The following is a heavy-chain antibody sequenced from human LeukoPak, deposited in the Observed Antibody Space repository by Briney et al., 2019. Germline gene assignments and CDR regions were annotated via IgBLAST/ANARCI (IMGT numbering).Heavy chain of an antibody. CDR2: ISYDGSNK. CDR1: GFTFSSYA. J-gene: IGHJ4*02. V-gene: IGHV3-30*04. D-gene: IGHD6-19*01. CDR3: ARDASGWILRYYFDY. Sequence: QPGGSLRLSCAASGFTFSSYAMHWVRQAPGKGLEWVAVISYDGSNKYYADSVKGRFTISRDNSKNTLYLQMNSLRAEDTAVYYCARDASGWILRYYFDYWGQGTLVTVSS.